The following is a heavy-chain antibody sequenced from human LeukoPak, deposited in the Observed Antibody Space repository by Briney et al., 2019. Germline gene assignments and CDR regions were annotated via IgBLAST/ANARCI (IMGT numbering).Heavy chain of an antibody. J-gene: IGHJ4*02. CDR2: INPTGGST. CDR1: GYTFISYQ. CDR3: ARGADYSDFDY. D-gene: IGHD5-12*01. V-gene: IGHV1-46*01. Sequence: GASVKVSCKASGYTFISYQMHWVRQAPGQGLEWMGIINPTGGSTSHAQKFQGRVTMTRDTSTSTVYMELSRPRSDDTAVYYCARGADYSDFDYWGQGTLVTVSS.